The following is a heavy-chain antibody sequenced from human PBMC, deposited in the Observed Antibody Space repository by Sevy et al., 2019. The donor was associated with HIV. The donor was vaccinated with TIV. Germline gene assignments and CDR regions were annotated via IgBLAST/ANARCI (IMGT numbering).Heavy chain of an antibody. CDR3: AKGIQLGGYYYYGMDV. D-gene: IGHD6-6*01. CDR2: ISWDGGST. V-gene: IGHV3-43*01. J-gene: IGHJ6*02. CDR1: GFTFDDYT. Sequence: GGSLRLSCAASGFTFDDYTMHWVRQAPGKGLEWVSLISWDGGSTYYADSVKGRFTIFRDNSKNSLYLQMNSLRTEDTALYYCAKGIQLGGYYYYGMDVWGQGTTVTVSS.